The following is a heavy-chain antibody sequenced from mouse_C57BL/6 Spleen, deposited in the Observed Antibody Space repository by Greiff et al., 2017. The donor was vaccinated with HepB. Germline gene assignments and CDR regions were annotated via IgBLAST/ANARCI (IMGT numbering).Heavy chain of an antibody. D-gene: IGHD2-3*01. J-gene: IGHJ4*01. CDR1: GFTFSDYG. Sequence: EVHLVESGGGLVQPGGSLKLSCAASGFTFSDYGMAWVRQAPRKGPEWVAFISNLAYSIYYADTVTGRFTISRENAKNTLYLEMSSLRSEDTAMYYCARHYDGYYLAMDYWGQGTSVTVSS. CDR2: ISNLAYSI. CDR3: ARHYDGYYLAMDY. V-gene: IGHV5-15*01.